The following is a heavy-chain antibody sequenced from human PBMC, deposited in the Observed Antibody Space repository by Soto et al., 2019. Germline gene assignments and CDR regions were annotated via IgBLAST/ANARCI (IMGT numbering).Heavy chain of an antibody. CDR1: GFTFSSYA. CDR3: ARDKRDLRFLEWSYYFDY. CDR2: ISYDGSNK. D-gene: IGHD3-3*01. Sequence: QVQLVESEGGVVQPERSLRLSCAASGFTFSSYAMHWVRQAPGKGLEWVAVISYDGSNKYYADSVKGRFTISRDNSKNTMHLQLNSLRAEDTAVYYCARDKRDLRFLEWSYYFDYWGQGTLVTVSS. J-gene: IGHJ4*02. V-gene: IGHV3-30-3*01.